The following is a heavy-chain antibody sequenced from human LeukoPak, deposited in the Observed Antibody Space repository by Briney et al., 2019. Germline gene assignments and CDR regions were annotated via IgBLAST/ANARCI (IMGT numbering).Heavy chain of an antibody. V-gene: IGHV3-9*01. CDR2: ISWNSGSI. J-gene: IGHJ6*03. CDR3: AKDPGDSVRGYYMDV. D-gene: IGHD1-26*01. CDR1: GFTFDDYA. Sequence: GRSLRLSCAASGFTFDDYAMHWVRQAPGKGLEWVSGISWNSGSIGYADSVKGRFTISRDNSKNMLYLQVNSVTADDTAVYYCAKDPGDSVRGYYMDVWGKGTTVIVSS.